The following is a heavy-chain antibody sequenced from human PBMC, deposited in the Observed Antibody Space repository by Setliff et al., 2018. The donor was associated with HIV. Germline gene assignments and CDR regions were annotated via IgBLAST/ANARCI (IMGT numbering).Heavy chain of an antibody. J-gene: IGHJ4*02. CDR3: TTKGRDVSTLEAPG. CDR2: VKSEGDGGAT. D-gene: IGHD2-15*01. CDR1: GFTFSHAW. V-gene: IGHV3-15*01. Sequence: GESLKISCAASGFTFSHAWMSWVRQVPGKGLEWVGRVKSEGDGGATNYAAPVMCRFIISRDDSKSTVYLQMNSLKIEDTALYYCTTKGRDVSTLEAPGWGQGTLVTVSS.